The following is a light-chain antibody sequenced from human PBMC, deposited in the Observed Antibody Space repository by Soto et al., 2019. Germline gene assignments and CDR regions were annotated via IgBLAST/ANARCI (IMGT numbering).Light chain of an antibody. J-gene: IGLJ1*01. CDR2: GVR. CDR1: GNDIGAYDY. Sequence: QSVLTQPTSVSGSPGQSMAIPCTGNGNDIGAYDYVSWYQQHPGKAPRLLIHGVRNRPPGISSRFSGFKSGLTASLTISGLQAEDEADYYCSSFTTSRLYVFGPGTKVTVL. V-gene: IGLV2-14*01. CDR3: SSFTTSRLYV.